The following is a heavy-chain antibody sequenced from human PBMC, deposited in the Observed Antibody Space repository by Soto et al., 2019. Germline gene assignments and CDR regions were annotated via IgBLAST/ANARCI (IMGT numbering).Heavy chain of an antibody. J-gene: IGHJ5*02. CDR2: IRNTPYGGTT. CDR3: SRGSFGYYAP. D-gene: IGHD2-2*03. V-gene: IGHV3-49*04. Sequence: PGGYLRLSSNCSGFRFSEHAMTWVRQAPGKGLEWVGFIRNTPYGGTTDYAASVRGRFTISRDDSASIAYLQMNSLKTEDSGLYYCSRGSFGYYAPWGPVTLFTLPS. CDR1: GFRFSEHA.